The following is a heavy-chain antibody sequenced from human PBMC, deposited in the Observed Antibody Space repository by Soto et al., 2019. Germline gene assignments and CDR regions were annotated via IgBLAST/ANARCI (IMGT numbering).Heavy chain of an antibody. D-gene: IGHD3-22*01. CDR2: INHSGST. J-gene: IGHJ3*02. Sequence: PSETLSLTCAVSGGSFSGYYWSWIRQPPGKGLEWIGEINHSGSTNYNPSLKSRVTISVDKSKNQFSLELSSVTAADTAVYYCARIYDTSGYYYGGGAFDIWGQGTMVTVSS. V-gene: IGHV4-34*01. CDR3: ARIYDTSGYYYGGGAFDI. CDR1: GGSFSGYY.